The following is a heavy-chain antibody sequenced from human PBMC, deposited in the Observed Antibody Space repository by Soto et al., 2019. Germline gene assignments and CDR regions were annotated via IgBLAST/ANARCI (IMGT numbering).Heavy chain of an antibody. Sequence: QVQLVQSGAEVKKPGSSVKGSGKASGGTFSSYALSWVRQAPGQGLECMGGIIPTFGTANYAQKSQGRVTITAHNSTSTAYRAVSSLRFEDTALYYCARHVLGVVPAAALYYYYCMDVWGQGTRVTVAS. CDR2: IIPTFGTA. CDR3: ARHVLGVVPAAALYYYYCMDV. D-gene: IGHD2-2*01. J-gene: IGHJ6*02. V-gene: IGHV1-69*06. CDR1: GGTFSSYA.